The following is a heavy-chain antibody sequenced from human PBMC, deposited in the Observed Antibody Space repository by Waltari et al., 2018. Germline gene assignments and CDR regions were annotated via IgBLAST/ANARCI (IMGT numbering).Heavy chain of an antibody. J-gene: IGHJ4*02. V-gene: IGHV4-59*01. CDR3: AGSGARPGPTLYFDD. Sequence: QPPGKGLEWIGYIYYSGSTNYNPSLKSRVTISVDTSKNQFSLKLSSVTAADTAVYYCAGSGARPGPTLYFDDWGQGTLVTVSS. D-gene: IGHD1-1*01. CDR2: IYYSGST.